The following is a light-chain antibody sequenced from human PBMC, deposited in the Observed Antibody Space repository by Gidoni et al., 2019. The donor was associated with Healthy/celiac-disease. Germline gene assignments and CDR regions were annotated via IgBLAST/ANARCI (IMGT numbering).Light chain of an antibody. CDR3: QQYNNWPPRGS. CDR2: GAS. V-gene: IGKV3-15*01. J-gene: IGKJ2*04. Sequence: EIVMTQSPATLSVSPGERATLSCRASQSVSSNLAWYQQKPGQAPRLLIYGASTRATGIPARFSGSGSGTEFTLTISSLQSEDFAVYYCQQYNNWPPRGSFXQXTKLEIK. CDR1: QSVSSN.